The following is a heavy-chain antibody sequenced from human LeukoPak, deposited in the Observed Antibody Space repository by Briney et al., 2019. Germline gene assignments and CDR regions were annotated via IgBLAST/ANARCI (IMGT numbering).Heavy chain of an antibody. CDR3: ARDSAAAGTSFDY. Sequence: KPSQTLSLTCTASGGSISSGSYYWSWIRQPAGKGLEWIGRIYTSGSTNYNPSLKSRVTISVDTSKNQFSLKLSSVTAADTAVYYCARDSAAAGTSFDYWGQGTLVTVSS. CDR1: GGSISSGSYY. D-gene: IGHD6-13*01. CDR2: IYTSGST. V-gene: IGHV4-61*02. J-gene: IGHJ4*02.